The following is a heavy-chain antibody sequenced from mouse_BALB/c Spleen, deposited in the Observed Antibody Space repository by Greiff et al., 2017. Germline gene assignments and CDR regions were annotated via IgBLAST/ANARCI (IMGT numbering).Heavy chain of an antibody. CDR1: GFTFSDYY. J-gene: IGHJ3*01. CDR3: ARGDYGYDGFAY. Sequence: EVQVVESGGGLVKPGGSLKLSCAASGFTFSDYYMYWVRQTPEKRLEWVATISDGGSYTYYPDSVKGRFTISRNNAKNNLYLQMSSLKSEDTAMYYCARGDYGYDGFAYWGQGTLVTVSA. V-gene: IGHV5-4*02. CDR2: ISDGGSYT. D-gene: IGHD2-2*01.